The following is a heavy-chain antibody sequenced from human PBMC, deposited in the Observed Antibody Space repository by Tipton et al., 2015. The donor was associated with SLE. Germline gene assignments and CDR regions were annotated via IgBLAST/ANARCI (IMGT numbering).Heavy chain of an antibody. CDR2: IGRGGDI. Sequence: GSLRLSCAASGFTFSRSDMHWVRQTTEGLEWVAAIGRGGDIYYSASVKGRFTISRDNARKTLFLQMSSLRHDDTAMYYCAKAGEDWVPLPEVAVWGQGTTVAVSS. CDR1: GFTFSRSD. CDR3: AKAGEDWVPLPEVAV. D-gene: IGHD1-1*01. V-gene: IGHV3-13*01. J-gene: IGHJ6*02.